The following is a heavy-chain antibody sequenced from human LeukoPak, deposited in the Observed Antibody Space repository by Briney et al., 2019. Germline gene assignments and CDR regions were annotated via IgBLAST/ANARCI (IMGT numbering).Heavy chain of an antibody. D-gene: IGHD3-22*01. V-gene: IGHV5-51*01. J-gene: IGHJ4*02. Sequence: LGESLKISCEGSGYSFGTYWIACVRQMPGKGLEFMGIIYPRDSDTRYSPSFQGQVTISADESISTAYLQWSRLKASDTATYFCARSSGLEYHFEYWGPGTLLTVSS. CDR2: IYPRDSDT. CDR1: GYSFGTYW. CDR3: ARSSGLEYHFEY.